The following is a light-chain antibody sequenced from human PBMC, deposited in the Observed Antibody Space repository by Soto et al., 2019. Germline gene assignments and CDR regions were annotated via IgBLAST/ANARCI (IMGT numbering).Light chain of an antibody. Sequence: QSALTQPPSASESPGQSVAISCTGTSSDVGGYNYVSWYQHHPGKAPKLMMYEVSRRPSWVPDRFSGSKSGNTTSLTVSGLQAEDEADYYCSSYAGSNNVVFGGGTKLTV. CDR1: SSDVGGYNY. CDR3: SSYAGSNNVV. CDR2: EVS. J-gene: IGLJ2*01. V-gene: IGLV2-8*01.